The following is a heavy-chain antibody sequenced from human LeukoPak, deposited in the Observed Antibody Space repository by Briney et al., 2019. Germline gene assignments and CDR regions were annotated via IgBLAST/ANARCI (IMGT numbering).Heavy chain of an antibody. CDR1: GFIFSDAW. J-gene: IGHJ3*02. V-gene: IGHV3-73*01. D-gene: IGHD1-26*01. Sequence: PGGSLRLSRAGSGFIFSDAWMSWVRQASGKGLEWVGRIRSKTNNYATAYAASVTGRFTIFRDDSKNTAYLQMDSLKIEDTAVYYCTRPGSYSTGDAFDIWGQGTMVTVSS. CDR2: IRSKTNNYAT. CDR3: TRPGSYSTGDAFDI.